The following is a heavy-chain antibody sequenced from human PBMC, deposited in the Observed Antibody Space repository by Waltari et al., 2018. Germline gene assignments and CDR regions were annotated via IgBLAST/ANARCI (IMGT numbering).Heavy chain of an antibody. CDR1: GFPFSYYY. CDR3: ARDGSYGRSGYQTFDS. CDR2: IDSISTYT. J-gene: IGHJ4*02. Sequence: QVQLLESGGGLVKPGGSLRLSCVASGFPFSYYYMGWIRQAPGKGLQWVSYIDSISTYTNYADSVKGRFTISREDAKNSLYLQMDSLKEEDTAVYYCARDGSYGRSGYQTFDSWGQGTLVTVSS. V-gene: IGHV3-11*06. D-gene: IGHD3-22*01.